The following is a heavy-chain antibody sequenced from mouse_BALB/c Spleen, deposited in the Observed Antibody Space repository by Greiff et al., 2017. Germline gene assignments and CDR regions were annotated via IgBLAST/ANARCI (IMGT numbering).Heavy chain of an antibody. J-gene: IGHJ3*01. V-gene: IGHV3-8*02. CDR2: ISYSGST. CDR3: ARSIYYDYAWFAY. D-gene: IGHD2-4*01. CDR1: GDSITSGY. Sequence: EVQLQQSGPSLVKPSQTLSLTCSVTGDSITSGYWNWIRKFPGNKLEYMGYISYSGSTYYNPSLKSRISITRDTSKNQYYLQLNSVTTEDTATYYCARSIYYDYAWFAYWGQGTLVTVSA.